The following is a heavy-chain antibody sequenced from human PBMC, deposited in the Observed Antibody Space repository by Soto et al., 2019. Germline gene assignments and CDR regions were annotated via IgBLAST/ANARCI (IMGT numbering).Heavy chain of an antibody. Sequence: LSLTCAVSGGSISSSNWWSWVRQPPGKGLEWIGEIYHSGSTNYNPSLKSRVTISVDKSKNQFSLKLSSVTAADTAVYYCAREVGSRKYCSSTSCYKGSFDYWGQGTLVTVSS. D-gene: IGHD2-2*02. CDR2: IYHSGST. V-gene: IGHV4-4*02. CDR1: GGSISSSNW. J-gene: IGHJ4*02. CDR3: AREVGSRKYCSSTSCYKGSFDY.